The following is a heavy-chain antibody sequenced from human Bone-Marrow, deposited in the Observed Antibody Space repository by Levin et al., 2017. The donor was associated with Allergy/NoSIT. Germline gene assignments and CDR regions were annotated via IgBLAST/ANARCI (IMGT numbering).Heavy chain of an antibody. D-gene: IGHD3-10*01. J-gene: IGHJ4*02. CDR2: IYYSGST. CDR3: ASSHYYGSGSYGDFDY. V-gene: IGHV4-31*03. Sequence: SETLSLTCTVSGGSISSGGYYWSWIRQHPGKGLEWIGYIYYSGSTYYNPSLKSRVTISVDTSKNQFSLKLSSVTAADTAVYYCASSHYYGSGSYGDFDYWGQGTLVTVSS. CDR1: GGSISSGGYY.